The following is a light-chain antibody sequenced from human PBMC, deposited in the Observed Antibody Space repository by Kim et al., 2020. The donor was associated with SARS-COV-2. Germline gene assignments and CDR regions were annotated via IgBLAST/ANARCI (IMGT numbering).Light chain of an antibody. CDR1: NSNIGAGYD. J-gene: IGLJ1*01. CDR3: QSYDSSLSGYV. Sequence: QSVLTQPPSASGTPGQRVTVSCSGTNSNIGAGYDVHWYQQFPGMAPKLLIYGDIKRPSGVPDRFSASKSGSSASLVITGLQSEDEADYYCQSYDSSLSGYVFGRGTEVTVL. V-gene: IGLV1-40*01. CDR2: GDI.